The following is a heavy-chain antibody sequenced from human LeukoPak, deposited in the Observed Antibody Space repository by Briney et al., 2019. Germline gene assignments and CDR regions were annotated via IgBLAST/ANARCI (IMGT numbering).Heavy chain of an antibody. CDR2: INWNSDTK. V-gene: IGHV3-9*01. D-gene: IGHD4-23*01. J-gene: IGHJ6*02. CDR1: GFAFHNYA. Sequence: GGSLRLSCVGSGFAFHNYAMHWVRRPPGKGLESASAINWNSDTKAYADSVKGRFTISRDRARNSLYLQMDSLRPEDTALYYCAKDTGGNGAYFYAMDVWGQGTSVTVSS. CDR3: AKDTGGNGAYFYAMDV.